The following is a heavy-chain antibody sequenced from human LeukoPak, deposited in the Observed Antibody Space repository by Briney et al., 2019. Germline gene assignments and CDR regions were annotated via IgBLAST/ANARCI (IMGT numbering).Heavy chain of an antibody. Sequence: GGSLRLSCAASGFTFSSYEMNWVRQAPGKGLEWVPYISSGNSAIYYPDSVKGRFTISRDDAKNSLYLQMNSLRVEDTAVYYCARGWFDRWGQGTLVTVSS. V-gene: IGHV3-48*03. CDR3: ARGWFDR. J-gene: IGHJ5*02. CDR2: ISSGNSAI. CDR1: GFTFSSYE.